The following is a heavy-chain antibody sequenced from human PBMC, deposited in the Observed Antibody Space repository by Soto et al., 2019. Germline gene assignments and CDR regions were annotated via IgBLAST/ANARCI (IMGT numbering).Heavy chain of an antibody. CDR3: AKVAYCSSTSCSEGSFDY. CDR1: GFTFSSYG. J-gene: IGHJ4*02. D-gene: IGHD2-2*01. CDR2: ISYDGSNK. V-gene: IGHV3-30*18. Sequence: PGGSLRLSCAASGFTFSSYGMHWVRQAPGKGLEWVAVISYDGSNKYYADSVKGRFTISRDNSKNTLYLQMNSLRAEDTAVYYCAKVAYCSSTSCSEGSFDYWGQGTLVTVSS.